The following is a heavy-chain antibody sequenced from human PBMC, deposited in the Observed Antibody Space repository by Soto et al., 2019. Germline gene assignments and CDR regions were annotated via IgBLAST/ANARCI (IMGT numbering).Heavy chain of an antibody. D-gene: IGHD6-13*01. Sequence: SETLSLTCAVYGGSSSGYYWSWIRQPPGKGLEWIGEINHSGSTNYNPSLKSRVTISVDTSKNQFSLKLSSVTAADTAVYYCARGRQQLLRRNWFDPWGQGTLVTVSS. CDR3: ARGRQQLLRRNWFDP. CDR2: INHSGST. V-gene: IGHV4-34*01. CDR1: GGSSSGYY. J-gene: IGHJ5*02.